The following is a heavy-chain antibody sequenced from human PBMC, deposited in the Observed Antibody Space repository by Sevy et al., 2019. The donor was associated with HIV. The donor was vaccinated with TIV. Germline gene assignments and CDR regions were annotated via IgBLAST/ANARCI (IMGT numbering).Heavy chain of an antibody. CDR3: ARDQHDIVVVPAAIGYYYYGMDV. CDR1: GGSISSSNW. D-gene: IGHD2-2*01. CDR2: IYHSGST. Sequence: SETLSLTCAVSGGSISSSNWWSWVRQPPGKGLEGIGEIYHSGSTNYNPSLKSRVTISVDKSKNQFSLKLSPVTAADTAVYYCARDQHDIVVVPAAIGYYYYGMDVWGQGTTVTVSS. V-gene: IGHV4-4*02. J-gene: IGHJ6*02.